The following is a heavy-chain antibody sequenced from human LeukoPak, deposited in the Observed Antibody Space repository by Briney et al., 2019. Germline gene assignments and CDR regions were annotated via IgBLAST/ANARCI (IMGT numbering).Heavy chain of an antibody. J-gene: IGHJ4*02. D-gene: IGHD6-19*01. Sequence: ASETLSLTCAVSGGSISSSNWWSWVRQPPGKGLEWIGEIYHSGSTNYNPSLKSRVTISVDTSKNQFSLKLSSVTAADTAVYYCARHKRYSSGWYPKGGVGRNYYFDYWGQGTLVTVSS. CDR1: GGSISSSNW. V-gene: IGHV4-4*02. CDR3: ARHKRYSSGWYPKGGVGRNYYFDY. CDR2: IYHSGST.